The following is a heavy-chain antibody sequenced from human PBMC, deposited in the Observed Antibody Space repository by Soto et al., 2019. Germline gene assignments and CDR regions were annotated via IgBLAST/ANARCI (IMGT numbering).Heavy chain of an antibody. CDR1: GFTFSRYW. V-gene: IGHV3-7*01. CDR2: IKQDGSAK. J-gene: IGHJ4*02. Sequence: EVQLVESGGGLVQPVGSLRLSCAASGFTFSRYWMSWVRQAPGKGLEWVANIKQDGSAKYYVDSVKGRFTISRDNAKNSLYLQLNSLRAEDTAVYYCARASPIAVKRYYFDYWGQGTLVTVSS. D-gene: IGHD6-19*01. CDR3: ARASPIAVKRYYFDY.